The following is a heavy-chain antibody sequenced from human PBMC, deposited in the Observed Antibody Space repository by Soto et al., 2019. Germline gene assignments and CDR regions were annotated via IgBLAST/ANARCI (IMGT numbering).Heavy chain of an antibody. CDR2: IWYHGVDK. Sequence: GGSLRLSCAASGFTFSRQAMHWVRQAPGRGLEWVAVIWYHGVDKYYADSVKGRFTISRDNSKNTVYLQMNSLTAEDTAVYYCAKDLLPRGNYDFWSGQFDYWGQGTLVTVSS. CDR3: AKDLLPRGNYDFWSGQFDY. D-gene: IGHD3-3*01. J-gene: IGHJ4*02. CDR1: GFTFSRQA. V-gene: IGHV3-30*02.